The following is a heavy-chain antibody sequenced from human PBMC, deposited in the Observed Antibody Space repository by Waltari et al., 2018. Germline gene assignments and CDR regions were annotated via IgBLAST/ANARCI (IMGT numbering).Heavy chain of an antibody. V-gene: IGHV1-3*04. CDR2: INTGNGNT. J-gene: IGHJ4*02. D-gene: IGHD2-2*01. CDR3: ARGRYCSSTSCLTSDFDY. Sequence: QVQLVQSGAEVKKPGASVKVSCKASGYTFTSYAMHWVRQAPGQRLEWMGWINTGNGNTKYSQKFQGRVTITRDTSASTAYMELSSLRSEDTAVYYCARGRYCSSTSCLTSDFDYWGQGTLVTVSS. CDR1: GYTFTSYA.